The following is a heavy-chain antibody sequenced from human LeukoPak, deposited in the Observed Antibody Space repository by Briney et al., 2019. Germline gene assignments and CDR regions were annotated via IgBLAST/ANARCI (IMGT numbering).Heavy chain of an antibody. CDR3: TRAYWIGFHFDS. V-gene: IGHV4-30-4*01. Sequence: SETLSLTCSVSGGSISSGDYFWTWIRQPPGKGLEYIGYIYYSGTTYYNPSLKSRITMSVDMSANQFSLRLTSVSAADTAVYYCTRAYWIGFHFDSWGRGILVSVSS. J-gene: IGHJ4*02. CDR2: IYYSGTT. D-gene: IGHD3-3*01. CDR1: GGSISSGDYF.